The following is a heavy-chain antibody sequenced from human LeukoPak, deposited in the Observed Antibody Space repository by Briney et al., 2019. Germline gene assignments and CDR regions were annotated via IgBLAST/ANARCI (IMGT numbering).Heavy chain of an antibody. Sequence: GGSLRLSCAASGFTFDDYAMHWVRQAPGKGLEWVSGISWNSGSIGYADSVKGRFTISRDNAKHSLYLQMNSLRAEDTALYYCAKGGPYDILTGDAFDIWGQGTMVTVSS. D-gene: IGHD3-9*01. J-gene: IGHJ3*02. CDR1: GFTFDDYA. CDR2: ISWNSGSI. V-gene: IGHV3-9*01. CDR3: AKGGPYDILTGDAFDI.